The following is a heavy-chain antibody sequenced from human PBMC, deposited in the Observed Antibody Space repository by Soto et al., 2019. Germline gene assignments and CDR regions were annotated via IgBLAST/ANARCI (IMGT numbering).Heavy chain of an antibody. CDR3: VRDISPNILASGSYTF. Sequence: QVQLVESGGGLVKPGGSLRLSCAASGFPFSDYYMTWIRQAPGKGLDWVSYISSSGTNTHFADSVKGRFTISRDNAKNSLYLQMNSLRPEDTAVYYCVRDISPNILASGSYTFWGQGILVTVSS. D-gene: IGHD3-10*01. CDR1: GFPFSDYY. V-gene: IGHV3-11*06. J-gene: IGHJ4*02. CDR2: ISSSGTNT.